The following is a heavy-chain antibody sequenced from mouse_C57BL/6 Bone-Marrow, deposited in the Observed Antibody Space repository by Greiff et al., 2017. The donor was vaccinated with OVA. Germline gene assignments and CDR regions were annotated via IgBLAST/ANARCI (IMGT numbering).Heavy chain of an antibody. V-gene: IGHV1-7*01. CDR2: INPSSGYT. CDR3: ARSYDGYPFYYYAMDY. Sequence: QVQLKESGAELAKPGASVKQSCKASGYTFTSYWMHWVKQRPGQGLEWIGYINPSSGYTKYNQKFKDKATLTADKSSSTAYMQLSSLTYEDSAVYYCARSYDGYPFYYYAMDYWGQGTSVTVSS. J-gene: IGHJ4*01. CDR1: GYTFTSYW. D-gene: IGHD2-3*01.